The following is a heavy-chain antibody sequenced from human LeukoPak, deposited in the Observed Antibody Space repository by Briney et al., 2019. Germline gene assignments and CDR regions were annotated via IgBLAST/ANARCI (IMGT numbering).Heavy chain of an antibody. V-gene: IGHV1-2*04. CDR2: INPNSGGT. Sequence: ASVKVSCKASGYTFTGYYMHWVRQAPGQGLEWMGWINPNSGGTNYAQKFQGWVTMTRDTSISTAYMELSRLRSDDTAVYYCARAYPPYSYGQRGFDYWAREPWSPSPQ. J-gene: IGHJ4*02. CDR3: ARAYPPYSYGQRGFDY. CDR1: GYTFTGYY. D-gene: IGHD5-18*01.